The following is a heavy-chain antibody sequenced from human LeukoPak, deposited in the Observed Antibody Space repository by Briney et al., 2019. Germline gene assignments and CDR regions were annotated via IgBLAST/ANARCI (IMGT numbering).Heavy chain of an antibody. D-gene: IGHD5-18*01. CDR2: IKQDGSEK. V-gene: IGHV3-7*01. Sequence: GGSLRLSCAASGFTFSSYWMSWVRQAPGKGLEWVANIKQDGSEKYYVDSVKGRFTISRDNAKNSLYLQMNSLRAEDTAVYYCARRDTAMIMYSYGMGVWGQGTTVTVSS. J-gene: IGHJ6*02. CDR3: ARRDTAMIMYSYGMGV. CDR1: GFTFSSYW.